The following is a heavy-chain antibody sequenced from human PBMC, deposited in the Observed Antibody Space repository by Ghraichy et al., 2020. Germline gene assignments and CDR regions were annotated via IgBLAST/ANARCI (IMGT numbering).Heavy chain of an antibody. Sequence: GGSLRLSCAASGFTFSSYAMSWVRQAPGKGLEWVSAISGSGGSTYYADSVKGRFTISRDNSKNTLYLQMNSLRAEDTAVYYCAKDLGNYVLLWFGELSNWGQGTLVTVS. CDR2: ISGSGGST. J-gene: IGHJ4*02. CDR3: AKDLGNYVLLWFGELSN. D-gene: IGHD3-10*01. CDR1: GFTFSSYA. V-gene: IGHV3-23*01.